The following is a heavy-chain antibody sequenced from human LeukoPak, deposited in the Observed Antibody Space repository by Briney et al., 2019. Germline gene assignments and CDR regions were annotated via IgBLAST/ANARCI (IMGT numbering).Heavy chain of an antibody. Sequence: PSQTLSLTCTVSGGSISSGDYFWSWIRQPPGKGLEWIGYIYYSGSTSYNPSLKSRVDISVDTSRNQFSLKLSSVTAADTAVYYCARDDYDGSAYSEAAWFDPWGQGTLITVSS. D-gene: IGHD3-22*01. CDR1: GGSISSGDYF. V-gene: IGHV4-30-4*01. J-gene: IGHJ5*02. CDR3: ARDDYDGSAYSEAAWFDP. CDR2: IYYSGST.